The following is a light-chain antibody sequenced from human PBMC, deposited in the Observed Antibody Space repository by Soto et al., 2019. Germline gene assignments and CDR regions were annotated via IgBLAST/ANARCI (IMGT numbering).Light chain of an antibody. V-gene: IGKV3-20*01. CDR3: QQYGSSPKLT. Sequence: IVLTQSPGNLSLSPGERATLSCRASQSVSSTSLAWYQQKPGQAPRLLIYGASTRATGIPDRFSGSGSGTDFTLTISRLEPEDFAVYYCQQYGSSPKLTFGGGTKVEIK. J-gene: IGKJ4*01. CDR1: QSVSSTS. CDR2: GAS.